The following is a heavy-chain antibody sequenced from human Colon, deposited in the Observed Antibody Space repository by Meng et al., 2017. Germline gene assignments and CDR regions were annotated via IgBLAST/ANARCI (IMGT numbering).Heavy chain of an antibody. Sequence: VRLGGSGGGLVQPGRPLRLSCEASGFTFSNYGMHWVRQAPGKGLEWVAHIRFDGTIQYYVQFVKGRFTVSRDDSKSTLYLQMDSLRVEDTAVYYCARDIYNSGGKYFDLWGRGTLVTVSS. D-gene: IGHD2-15*01. CDR1: GFTFSNYG. CDR3: ARDIYNSGGKYFDL. CDR2: IRFDGTIQ. V-gene: IGHV3-33*01. J-gene: IGHJ2*01.